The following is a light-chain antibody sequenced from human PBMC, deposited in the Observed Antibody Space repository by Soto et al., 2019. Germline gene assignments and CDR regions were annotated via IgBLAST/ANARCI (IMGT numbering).Light chain of an antibody. J-gene: IGLJ3*02. CDR3: QTWGTGIQV. V-gene: IGLV4-69*01. Sequence: QPVLTQSPSASASLGASVKLTCTLSSGHSSYAIAWHQQQPEKGPRYLMKLNSDGSHSKGDGIPDRFSGSSSGAERYLTISSHQSEDEADYYCQTWGTGIQVFGGGIKLTVL. CDR1: SGHSSYA. CDR2: LNSDGSH.